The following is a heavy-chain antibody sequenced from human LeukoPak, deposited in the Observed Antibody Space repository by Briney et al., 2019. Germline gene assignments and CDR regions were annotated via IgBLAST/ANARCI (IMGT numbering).Heavy chain of an antibody. CDR1: GGSFSGYY. CDR2: INHSGST. Sequence: PSETLSLTCAVYGGSFSGYYWSWIRQPPGKGLEWIGEINHSGSTNYNPSLKSRVTISVDTSKNQFSLKLSSVTAADTAVYYCARGQPLLRYWGQGTLVTVSS. CDR3: ARGQPLLRY. J-gene: IGHJ4*02. D-gene: IGHD1-14*01. V-gene: IGHV4-34*01.